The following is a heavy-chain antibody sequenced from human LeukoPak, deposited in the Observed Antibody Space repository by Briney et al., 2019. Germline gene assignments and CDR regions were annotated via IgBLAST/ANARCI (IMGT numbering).Heavy chain of an antibody. CDR1: GYTFTGYY. D-gene: IGHD2-15*01. Sequence: ASVKVSCKASGYTFTGYYLHWVRQAPGQGLEWMGWINPNSGGTNYAQKFHGRVTMTRDTSISTAYMELSRLRSDDTAVYYCARYRYCSGGSCYDLFDCWGQGTLVTVSS. V-gene: IGHV1-2*02. CDR2: INPNSGGT. J-gene: IGHJ4*02. CDR3: ARYRYCSGGSCYDLFDC.